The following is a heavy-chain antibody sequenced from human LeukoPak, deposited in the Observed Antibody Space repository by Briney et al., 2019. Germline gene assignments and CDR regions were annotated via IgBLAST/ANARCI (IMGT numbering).Heavy chain of an antibody. J-gene: IGHJ4*02. V-gene: IGHV4-31*03. CDR1: GGSISSGGYY. CDR2: IYYSRST. D-gene: IGHD3-10*01. Sequence: SETLSLTCTVSGGSISSGGYYWSWIRQHPGKGLEWIGYIYYSRSTYYNPSLKSRVTISVDTSKNQFSLKLSSVTAADTAVYYCAGDHSGSGSYWSWGQGTLVTVSS. CDR3: AGDHSGSGSYWS.